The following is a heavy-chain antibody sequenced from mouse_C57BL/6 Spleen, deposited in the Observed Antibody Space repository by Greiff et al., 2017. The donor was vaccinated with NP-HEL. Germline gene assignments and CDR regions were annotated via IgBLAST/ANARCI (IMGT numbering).Heavy chain of an antibody. Sequence: VQLQQSGTELVKPGASVKLSCKASGYTFTSYWMHWVKQRPGQGLEWIGNINPSNGGTNYNEKFKSKATLTVDKSSSTAYMQLSSLTSEDSAVYDCARSYGNYYPYYAMDYWGQGTSVTVSS. CDR2: INPSNGGT. J-gene: IGHJ4*01. D-gene: IGHD2-1*01. V-gene: IGHV1-53*01. CDR3: ARSYGNYYPYYAMDY. CDR1: GYTFTSYW.